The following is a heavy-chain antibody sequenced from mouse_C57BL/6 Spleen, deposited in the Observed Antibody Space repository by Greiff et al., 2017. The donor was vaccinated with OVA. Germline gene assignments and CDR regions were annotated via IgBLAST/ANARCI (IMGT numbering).Heavy chain of an antibody. CDR1: GYTFTSYW. CDR3: ALTTVVAKDWYFDV. D-gene: IGHD1-1*01. J-gene: IGHJ1*03. CDR2: IHPNSGST. Sequence: QVQLKQPGAELVKPGASVKLSCKASGYTFTSYWMHWVKQRPGQGLEWIGMIHPNSGSTNYNEKFKSKATLTVDKSSSTAYMQLSSLTSEDSAVYYCALTTVVAKDWYFDVWGTGTTVTVSS. V-gene: IGHV1-64*01.